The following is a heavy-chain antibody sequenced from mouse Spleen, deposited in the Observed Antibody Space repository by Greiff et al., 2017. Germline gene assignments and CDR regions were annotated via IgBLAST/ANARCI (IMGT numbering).Heavy chain of an antibody. Sequence: VQLKESGAELVRPGASVKLSCTASGFNIKDDYMHWVKQRPEQGLEWIGWIDPENGDTEYASKFQGKATITADTSSNTAYLQLSSLTSEDTAVYYCTTRYGNSYAMDYWGQGTSVTVSS. CDR1: GFNIKDDY. D-gene: IGHD2-1*01. J-gene: IGHJ4*01. CDR3: TTRYGNSYAMDY. CDR2: IDPENGDT. V-gene: IGHV14-4*01.